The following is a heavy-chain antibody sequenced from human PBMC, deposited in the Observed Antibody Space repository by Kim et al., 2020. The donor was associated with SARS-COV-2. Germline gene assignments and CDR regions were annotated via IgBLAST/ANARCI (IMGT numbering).Heavy chain of an antibody. D-gene: IGHD3-10*01. V-gene: IGHV4-59*01. J-gene: IGHJ5*02. CDR1: GGSISTYY. Sequence: SESLSPTCTVSGGSISTYYWSWIRQPPGKGLEWIGYIYYSGSTNYNPSLKSRVTISVDTSKNQFSLKLSSMTAADTAVYYCARELASSGRSYNVWFDPWG. CDR2: IYYSGST. CDR3: ARELASSGRSYNVWFDP.